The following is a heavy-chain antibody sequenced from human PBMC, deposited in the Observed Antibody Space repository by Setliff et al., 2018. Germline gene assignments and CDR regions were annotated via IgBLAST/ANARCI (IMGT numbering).Heavy chain of an antibody. CDR3: ARGRAGHSGH. Sequence: TLSLTCTVSGGSISSGGYYWSWIRQHPGKGLEWIGYIYYSGSTSYYNPSLKSRVTISVDTSKNQFSLKLSSVTAADTAVYYCARGRAGHSGHWGQGTLVTAPQ. D-gene: IGHD6-19*01. CDR1: GGSISSGGYY. V-gene: IGHV4-31*03. CDR2: IYYSGSTS. J-gene: IGHJ4*02.